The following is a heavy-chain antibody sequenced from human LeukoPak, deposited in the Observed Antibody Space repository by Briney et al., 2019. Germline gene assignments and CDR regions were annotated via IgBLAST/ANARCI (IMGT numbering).Heavy chain of an antibody. CDR2: INSDGIIT. Sequence: GGSLRLSCAASGFTFSSYWMHWVRQAPGRGPVWVSLINSDGIITNYADSVKGRFTISRDNAKSSLWLQMNSLRAEDTAVYYCARATNGRFDIWGQGTMVTVSS. CDR3: ARATNGRFDI. D-gene: IGHD2-8*01. CDR1: GFTFSSYW. V-gene: IGHV3-74*01. J-gene: IGHJ3*02.